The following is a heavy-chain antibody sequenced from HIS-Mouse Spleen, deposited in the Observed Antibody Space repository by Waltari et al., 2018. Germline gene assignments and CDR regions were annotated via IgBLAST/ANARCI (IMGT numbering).Heavy chain of an antibody. J-gene: IGHJ4*02. Sequence: QVTLRESGPALVKPTQTLTLTCTFSGFSLSTSGMCVSWIRQPPGKALEWLARIDWDDDINYSTSLKTRLTISKDTSTNQVVLTMTNMDPVDTATYYCARIAEGYTSGWYAFDYWGQGTLVTVSS. CDR1: GFSLSTSGMC. CDR3: ARIAEGYTSGWYAFDY. D-gene: IGHD6-19*01. CDR2: IDWDDDI. V-gene: IGHV2-70*15.